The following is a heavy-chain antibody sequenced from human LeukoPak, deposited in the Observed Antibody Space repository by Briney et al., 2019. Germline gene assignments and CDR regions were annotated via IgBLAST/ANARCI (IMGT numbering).Heavy chain of an antibody. CDR1: GFTFSSYS. CDR3: ARRSSGYYDY. V-gene: IGHV3-48*02. J-gene: IGHJ4*02. CDR2: ISVSSSSI. Sequence: PGGSLRLSCAASGFTFSSYSMNWVRQAPGKGLEWVSYISVSSSSIYYADSVKGRFTISRDNAKNSLYLQMNSLRDEDTAVYYCARRSSGYYDYWGRGTLVTVSS. D-gene: IGHD3-22*01.